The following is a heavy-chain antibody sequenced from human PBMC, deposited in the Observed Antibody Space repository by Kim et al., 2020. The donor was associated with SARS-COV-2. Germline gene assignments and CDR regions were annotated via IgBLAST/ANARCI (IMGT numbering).Heavy chain of an antibody. Sequence: SVKGRFTICRDNAKKALYMQMNGLRDEDTAVYYCARDHSRIAAAGHEGDYWGQGTLVTVSS. V-gene: IGHV3-48*02. J-gene: IGHJ4*02. CDR3: ARDHSRIAAAGHEGDY. D-gene: IGHD6-13*01.